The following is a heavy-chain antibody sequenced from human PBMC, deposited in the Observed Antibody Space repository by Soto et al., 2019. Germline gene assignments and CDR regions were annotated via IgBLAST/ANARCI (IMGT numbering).Heavy chain of an antibody. V-gene: IGHV3-33*01. Sequence: QVQLVESGGGVVQPARSLRLSCAASGFTFSRQAMHWIRQAQGRGLERVAVIWYHGVDKYYADSVKGRFTISRDNSKNTVYLEMNRLRGWATVVYYCATGFLGLCTGGNCPLDSWGQGSLVTVSS. CDR2: IWYHGVDK. D-gene: IGHD2-15*01. CDR1: GFTFSRQA. J-gene: IGHJ4*02. CDR3: ATGFLGLCTGGNCPLDS.